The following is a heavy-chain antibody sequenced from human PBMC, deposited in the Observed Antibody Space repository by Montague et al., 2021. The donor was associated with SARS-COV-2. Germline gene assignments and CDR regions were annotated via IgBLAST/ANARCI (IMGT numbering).Heavy chain of an antibody. V-gene: IGHV4-61*09. CDR1: GDSMTSGSYF. CDR2: IQTSGTS. CDR3: ARDRPAAWEISPGLAGVFGTVVRASCGMDV. D-gene: IGHD3-10*02. Sequence: TLSLTCTVSGDSMTSGSYFWTWIRQPAGKGLEWIGHIQTSGTSNYNPSLRGRITLSIDTSRSQFSLELRSVTAADTAIYYCARDRPAAWEISPGLAGVFGTVVRASCGMDVWGQGTTVTVS. J-gene: IGHJ6*02.